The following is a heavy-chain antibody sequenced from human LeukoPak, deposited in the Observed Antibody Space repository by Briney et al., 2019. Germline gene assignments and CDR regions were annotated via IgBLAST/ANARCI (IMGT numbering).Heavy chain of an antibody. CDR2: ISASGVTT. V-gene: IGHV3-23*01. Sequence: GGSLRLSCATSGFTFNTYAMSWVRQAPGKGLEWVPGISASGVTTHYADSVKGRFTISRDNSKNTLYLQMNSLRVEDTAIYYCAKDPRGNYVAWLDPWGQGTLVTVSS. CDR1: GFTFNTYA. D-gene: IGHD4-11*01. CDR3: AKDPRGNYVAWLDP. J-gene: IGHJ5*02.